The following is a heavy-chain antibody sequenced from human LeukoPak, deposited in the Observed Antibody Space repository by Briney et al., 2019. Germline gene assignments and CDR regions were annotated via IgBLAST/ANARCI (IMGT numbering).Heavy chain of an antibody. CDR1: GYSISSGYY. CDR2: IYHSGST. J-gene: IGHJ4*02. Sequence: KASETLSLTCTVSGYSISSGYYWGRIRQPPGKGLEWIGNIYHSGSTYYNPSLKSRVTISVDTSKNQFSLRLRSVTAADTAVYYCASGPHDFWSGYYIDYWGQGTLVTVSS. CDR3: ASGPHDFWSGYYIDY. D-gene: IGHD3-3*01. V-gene: IGHV4-38-2*02.